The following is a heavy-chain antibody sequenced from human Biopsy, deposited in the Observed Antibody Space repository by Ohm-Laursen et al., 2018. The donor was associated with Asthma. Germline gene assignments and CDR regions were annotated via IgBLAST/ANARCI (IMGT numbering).Heavy chain of an antibody. D-gene: IGHD6-19*01. J-gene: IGHJ6*02. CDR2: IMTVFGTT. Sequence: GASVKVSCKAPGGTFSNFAISWARQAPGQGLEWLGGIMTVFGTTNYAQKFQGRVTITADESTSTAYMEVTSLRYEDTAIYYCARCQVGYSSGWSLLLKKIYYSGMDVWGQGTAVTVSS. CDR1: GGTFSNFA. CDR3: ARCQVGYSSGWSLLLKKIYYSGMDV. V-gene: IGHV1-69*13.